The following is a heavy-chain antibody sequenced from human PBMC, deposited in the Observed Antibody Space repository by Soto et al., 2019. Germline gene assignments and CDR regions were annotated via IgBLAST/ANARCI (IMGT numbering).Heavy chain of an antibody. D-gene: IGHD3-10*01. CDR3: ARDAGPLNY. J-gene: IGHJ4*02. Sequence: EVQLLESGGGLVQPGGSLRLSCAASGFTFITYGMTWVRQAPGKGLEYVSSITGSGAGTYYAESVKGRFTISRDNSNKTMYLQMNSLRAEDTAIYYCARDAGPLNYWGQGTLVTVSS. CDR1: GFTFITYG. V-gene: IGHV3-23*01. CDR2: ITGSGAGT.